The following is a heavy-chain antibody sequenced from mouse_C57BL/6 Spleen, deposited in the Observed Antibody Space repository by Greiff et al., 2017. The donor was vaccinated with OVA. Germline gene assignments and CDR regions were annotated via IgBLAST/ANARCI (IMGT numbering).Heavy chain of an antibody. CDR3: AKTGQDGYYDY. V-gene: IGHV2-5*01. CDR2: IWRGGST. Sequence: VKLVESGPGLVQPSQSLSITCTVSGFSLTSYGVHWVRQSPGKGLEWLGVIWRGGSTDYTAAFMSRLSITKDNSKSQVFFKMNSLQADDTAIYYCAKTGQDGYYDYWGQGTTLTVSS. D-gene: IGHD2-3*01. CDR1: GFSLTSYG. J-gene: IGHJ2*01.